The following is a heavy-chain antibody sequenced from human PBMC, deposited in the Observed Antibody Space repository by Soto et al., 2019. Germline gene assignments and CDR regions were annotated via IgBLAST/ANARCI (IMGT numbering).Heavy chain of an antibody. CDR1: GFTFSSDA. CDR2: ISGSGGST. D-gene: IGHD4-4*01. V-gene: IGHV3-23*01. Sequence: HPGGSLRLSCAASGFTFSSDAMSWVRQAPGKGLEWVSAISGSGGSTYYADSVKGRFTISRDNSKNTLYLQMNSLRAEDTAVYYCAKGDYSNYYYYGMDVWGQGTTVTVSS. J-gene: IGHJ6*02. CDR3: AKGDYSNYYYYGMDV.